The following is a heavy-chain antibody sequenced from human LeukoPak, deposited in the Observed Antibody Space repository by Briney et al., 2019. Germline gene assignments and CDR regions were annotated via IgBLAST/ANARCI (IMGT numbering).Heavy chain of an antibody. J-gene: IGHJ4*02. V-gene: IGHV4-31*03. CDR2: IYYSGST. Sequence: SETLSLTCTVSGGSISSGGYYWSWIRQHPGKGLEWIGYIYYSGSTYYNPSLKSRVTISVDTSKNQFSLKLSSVTAADTAVYYCARYKTYYDILTGYPYFDYWGQGTLVTVSS. CDR3: ARYKTYYDILTGYPYFDY. D-gene: IGHD3-9*01. CDR1: GGSISSGGYY.